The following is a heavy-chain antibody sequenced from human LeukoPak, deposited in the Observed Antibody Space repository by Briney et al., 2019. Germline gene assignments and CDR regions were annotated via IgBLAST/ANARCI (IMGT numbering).Heavy chain of an antibody. CDR3: ARGHGSGSYYSLPY. D-gene: IGHD3-10*01. Sequence: SETLSLTCTVSGGSISSYYWSWIRQPPGKGLEWIGYIYYSGSTNCNPSLKSRVTISVDTSKNQFSLKLSFVTAADTAVYYCARGHGSGSYYSLPYWGQGTLVTVSS. J-gene: IGHJ4*02. CDR1: GGSISSYY. V-gene: IGHV4-59*01. CDR2: IYYSGST.